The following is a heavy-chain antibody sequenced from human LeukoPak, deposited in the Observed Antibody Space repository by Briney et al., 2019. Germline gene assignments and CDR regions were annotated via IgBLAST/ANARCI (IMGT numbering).Heavy chain of an antibody. CDR1: GYIFTGYY. D-gene: IGHD6-19*01. CDR3: AREKGIAVAGYDC. CDR2: INPNSGDT. J-gene: IGHJ4*02. Sequence: ASVKVSCKAPGYIFTGYYMHWGRQAPGQGPEWMGWINPNSGDTNYAQKFQGRVTMTRDTSISTAYMELSRLGSDDTTVYYCAREKGIAVAGYDCWGQGTLVTVSS. V-gene: IGHV1-2*02.